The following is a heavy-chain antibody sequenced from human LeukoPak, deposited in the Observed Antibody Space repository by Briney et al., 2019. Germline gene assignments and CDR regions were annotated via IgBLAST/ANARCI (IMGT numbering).Heavy chain of an antibody. Sequence: GGSLRLSCAASGFTVSSNYMSWVRQAPGKGLEWVSVIYSGGSTYYADSVKGRFTISRDNSKNTLYLQMNSLRAEDTSVYYCAKRSSAQVAAYDYWGQGTLVTVSS. CDR1: GFTVSSNY. D-gene: IGHD5-12*01. J-gene: IGHJ4*02. CDR3: AKRSSAQVAAYDY. CDR2: IYSGGST. V-gene: IGHV3-66*01.